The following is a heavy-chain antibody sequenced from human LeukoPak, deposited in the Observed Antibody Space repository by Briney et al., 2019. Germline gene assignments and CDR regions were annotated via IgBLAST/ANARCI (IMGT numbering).Heavy chain of an antibody. CDR1: GGSFSGYY. J-gene: IGHJ4*02. V-gene: IGHV4-34*01. CDR3: VRHRNYYDSSTGFDY. CDR2: INHSGST. Sequence: SETLSLTCAVYGGSFSGYYWSWIRQPPGKGLEWIGEINHSGSTNYNPSLKSRVTISVDTSKNQFSLKLSSVTAADTAVYYCVRHRNYYDSSTGFDYWGQGTLVTVSS. D-gene: IGHD3-22*01.